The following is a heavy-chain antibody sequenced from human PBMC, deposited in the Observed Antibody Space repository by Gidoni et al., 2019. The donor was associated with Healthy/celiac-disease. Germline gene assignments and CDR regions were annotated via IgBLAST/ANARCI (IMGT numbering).Heavy chain of an antibody. CDR2: IYYSGST. Sequence: QVQLQESGPGLVKPSQTLSLTCTVSGGSLSRGGYYWSWIRQHPGKGLEWIGYIYYSGSTYYNPSLKSRVTISVDTSKNQFSLKLSSVTAADTAVYYCARDYYDSSGYYYVDYWGQGTLVTVSS. CDR3: ARDYYDSSGYYYVDY. D-gene: IGHD3-22*01. V-gene: IGHV4-31*03. J-gene: IGHJ4*02. CDR1: GGSLSRGGYY.